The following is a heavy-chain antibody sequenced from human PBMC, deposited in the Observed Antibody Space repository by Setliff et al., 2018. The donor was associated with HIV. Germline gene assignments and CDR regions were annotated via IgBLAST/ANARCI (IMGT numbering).Heavy chain of an antibody. J-gene: IGHJ6*02. V-gene: IGHV4-61*02. D-gene: IGHD3-10*01. CDR3: ARDRLNYYGSGAYYGMDV. Sequence: SETLSLTCTVSGGSISSGSYYWSWIRQPAGKGLEWIGRIYTSGSTNYNPSLKSRVTISVDTSKNQFSLKLSSVIAADTAVYYCARDRLNYYGSGAYYGMDVWGQGTTVTVSS. CDR1: GGSISSGSYY. CDR2: IYTSGST.